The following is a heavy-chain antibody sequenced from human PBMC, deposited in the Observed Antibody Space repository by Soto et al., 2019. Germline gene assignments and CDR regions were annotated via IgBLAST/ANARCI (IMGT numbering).Heavy chain of an antibody. CDR2: IYYSGST. D-gene: IGHD3-3*01. V-gene: IGHV4-61*08. CDR3: ARVLSFPNYDFWSGYPNWFDP. Sequence: SETLSLTCTVSGGSISSGGYYWSWIRQHPGKGLEWIGYIYYSGSTNYNPSLKSRVTISVDTSKNQFSLKLSSVTAADTAVYYCARVLSFPNYDFWSGYPNWFDPWGQGTLVTVSS. J-gene: IGHJ5*02. CDR1: GGSISSGGYY.